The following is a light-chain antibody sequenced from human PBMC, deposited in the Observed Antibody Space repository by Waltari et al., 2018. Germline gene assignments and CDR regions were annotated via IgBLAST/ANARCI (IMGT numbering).Light chain of an antibody. J-gene: IGKJ4*01. CDR3: QQFYSLPVT. Sequence: DIVMTQYPDSLAVSLGERATINCKSSQSVLYSSNNKNYVAWYQQKPGQPPKLLVYWASTRESGVPDRFSGSGSGTDFSLTISSLQAEDVAVYYCQQFYSLPVTFGGGTNVEIK. V-gene: IGKV4-1*01. CDR2: WAS. CDR1: QSVLYSSNNKNY.